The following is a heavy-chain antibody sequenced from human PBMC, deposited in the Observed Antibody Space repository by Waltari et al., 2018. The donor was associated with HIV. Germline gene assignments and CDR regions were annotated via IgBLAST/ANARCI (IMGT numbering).Heavy chain of an antibody. CDR1: GFTVADYA. J-gene: IGHJ2*01. CDR2: ISWNSGSI. Sequence: EVQLLESGGGLVQPVRSLVLSCAASGFTVADYAMHWVRQAPGKGLEWVSGISWNSGSIGYADSVKGRFTISRDNAKNSLYLQMNSLRAEDTALYYCAKGQTLYWYFDLWGRGTLVTVSS. V-gene: IGHV3-9*01. CDR3: AKGQTLYWYFDL.